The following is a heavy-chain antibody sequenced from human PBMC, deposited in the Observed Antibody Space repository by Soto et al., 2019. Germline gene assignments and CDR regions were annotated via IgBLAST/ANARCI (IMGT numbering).Heavy chain of an antibody. CDR1: GFTFSHFA. CDR2: ISYDGRRT. V-gene: IGHV3-30*04. Sequence: QVQLVESGGGVVQPGRSLKLSCAASGFTFSHFAMHWVRQAPGKGLDWVAVISYDGRRTYYADSVKGRFTISRDNSKNTVDLQMDSLGAQDTATYFCVREDSGDHFSYFDYWGQGRLVIVSS. J-gene: IGHJ4*02. CDR3: VREDSGDHFSYFDY. D-gene: IGHD1-26*01.